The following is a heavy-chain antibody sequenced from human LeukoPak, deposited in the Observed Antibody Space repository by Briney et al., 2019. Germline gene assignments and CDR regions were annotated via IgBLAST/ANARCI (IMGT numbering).Heavy chain of an antibody. Sequence: GGSLRLSCAVSGFTFSSYWMGWVRQAPGKGLAWVANINQDESSKYYEDSVKGRFTISRDNADNSLYLQMNSLRAEDTAVYYCARDRDNVAGTRGYFDYWGQGTLVTVSS. J-gene: IGHJ4*02. V-gene: IGHV3-7*01. CDR2: INQDESSK. D-gene: IGHD6-19*01. CDR1: GFTFSSYW. CDR3: ARDRDNVAGTRGYFDY.